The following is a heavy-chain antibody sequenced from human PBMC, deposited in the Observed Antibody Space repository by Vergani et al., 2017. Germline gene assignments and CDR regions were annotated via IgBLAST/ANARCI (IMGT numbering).Heavy chain of an antibody. CDR1: GGTFSSYT. D-gene: IGHD6-6*01. J-gene: IGHJ6*03. Sequence: QVQLVQSGAEVKKPGSSVKVSCKASGGTFSSYTISWVRQAPGQGLEWMGRIIPILGIANYAQKFQGRVTITADKSTSTAYMELSSLRSEDTAVYYCARDVSLQSIAAPVYMDVWGKGTTVTVSS. CDR3: ARDVSLQSIAAPVYMDV. V-gene: IGHV1-69*08. CDR2: IIPILGIA.